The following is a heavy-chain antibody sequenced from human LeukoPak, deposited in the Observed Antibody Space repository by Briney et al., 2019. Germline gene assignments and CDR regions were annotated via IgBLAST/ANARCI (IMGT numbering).Heavy chain of an antibody. V-gene: IGHV3-21*05. CDR1: GFTFSSYA. J-gene: IGHJ6*02. CDR3: ARGHYGLDV. Sequence: GGSLRLSCAASGFTFSSYAMNWVRQAPGKGLEWVSYISTSSSHTNYADSVKGRFTISRDNAKNSLYLQMNSLRAEDTAVYYCARGHYGLDVRGQGTTVTVSS. CDR2: ISTSSSHT.